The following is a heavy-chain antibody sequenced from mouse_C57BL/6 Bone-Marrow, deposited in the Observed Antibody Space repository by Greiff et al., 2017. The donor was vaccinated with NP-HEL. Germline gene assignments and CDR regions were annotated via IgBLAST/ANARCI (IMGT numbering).Heavy chain of an antibody. Sequence: VQLKESGPGMVKPSQSLSLTCTVTGYSITSGYDWHWIRHFPGNKLEWMGYISYSGSTNYNPSLKSRISITHDTSKNHFFLKLNSVTTEDTATYYCARGDYSWGFAYWGQGTLVTVSA. V-gene: IGHV3-1*01. D-gene: IGHD2-12*01. CDR2: ISYSGST. CDR1: GYSITSGYD. CDR3: ARGDYSWGFAY. J-gene: IGHJ3*01.